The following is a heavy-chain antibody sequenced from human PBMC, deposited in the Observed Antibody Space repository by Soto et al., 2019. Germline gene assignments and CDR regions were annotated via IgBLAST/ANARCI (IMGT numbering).Heavy chain of an antibody. CDR3: TTYHRDYNLDH. CDR2: FDPDEAET. CDR1: GYTLNEVA. Sequence: ASVKVSCKVSGYTLNEVAMHWVRQAPGKGLEWLGGFDPDEAETIYAQHFQGRVTMTEDTSSDTVYMELSSLRSEDTALYFCTTYHRDYNLDHWGQGTLVTVSS. D-gene: IGHD4-17*01. J-gene: IGHJ5*02. V-gene: IGHV1-24*01.